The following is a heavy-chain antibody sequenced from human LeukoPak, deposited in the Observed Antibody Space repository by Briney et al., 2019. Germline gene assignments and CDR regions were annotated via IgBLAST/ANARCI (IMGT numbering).Heavy chain of an antibody. D-gene: IGHD3-9*01. CDR1: GGSISSYY. CDR3: AREYFDVLTGYSKGIDY. V-gene: IGHV4-59*01. CDR2: IYNSGSP. Sequence: SETLSLTCTVSGGSISSYYWTWIRQPPGKGLEWIGYIYNSGSPNYNPSLKSRATMSVDTSKNQFSLKVRSVTAADTAVYYCAREYFDVLTGYSKGIDYWGQGTLVTVSS. J-gene: IGHJ4*02.